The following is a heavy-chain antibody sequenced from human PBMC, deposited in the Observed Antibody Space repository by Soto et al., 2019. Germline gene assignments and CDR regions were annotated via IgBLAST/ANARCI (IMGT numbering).Heavy chain of an antibody. Sequence: QVQLQESGPGLVKPSGTLSLTCAVSGGSISSNNWWSWVRQPPGKGLEWIGEIYHSGSTNYNPSLKGRVTMSVDKSQSQCSLNLGSLTAADTAVYYCAGQVDTTYTYNYWGQGTLVTVSS. J-gene: IGHJ4*02. CDR3: AGQVDTTYTYNY. CDR2: IYHSGST. CDR1: GGSISSNNW. V-gene: IGHV4-4*02. D-gene: IGHD5-18*01.